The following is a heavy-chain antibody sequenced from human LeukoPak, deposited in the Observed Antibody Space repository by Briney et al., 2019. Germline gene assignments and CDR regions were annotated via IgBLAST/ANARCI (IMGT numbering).Heavy chain of an antibody. J-gene: IGHJ6*03. CDR2: IRYDGSNK. CDR1: GFTFSRYG. D-gene: IGHD6-19*01. V-gene: IGHV3-30*02. CDR3: AKETKYSSGWGYYYYMDV. Sequence: GGSLRLSCAASGFTFSRYGMHWVRQAPGKGLEGVAFIRYDGSNKYYADSVKGRFTISRDNSKNTLYLQVNSLRAEDTAVYYCAKETKYSSGWGYYYYMDVWGKGTTVTVSS.